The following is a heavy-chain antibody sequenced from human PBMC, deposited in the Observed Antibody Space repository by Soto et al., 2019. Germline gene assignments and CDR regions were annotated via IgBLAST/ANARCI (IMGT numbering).Heavy chain of an antibody. CDR2: INAGNGNT. CDR3: ARAPGGPGIAEY. Sequence: QVQLVQSGAEEKKPGASVKVSCKASRYTFTSYGVHWVRQAPGQRLEWMGWINAGNGNTKYSQKFQGRVTITRDTSASTAYMELSSLRSEDTAVYYCARAPGGPGIAEYWGQGTLVTVSS. D-gene: IGHD6-13*01. V-gene: IGHV1-3*05. J-gene: IGHJ4*02. CDR1: RYTFTSYG.